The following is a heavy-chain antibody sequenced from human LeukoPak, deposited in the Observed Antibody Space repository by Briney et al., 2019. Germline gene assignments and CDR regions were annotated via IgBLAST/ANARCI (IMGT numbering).Heavy chain of an antibody. CDR3: ARSLAIDY. V-gene: IGHV3-30*02. D-gene: IGHD3-16*01. CDR2: IRYDGSNK. Sequence: PGGSLRLSCAASGFTFSTYGMHWVRQAPGKGLEWVAFIRYDGSNKYYAGSVKGRFTISRDNSKNTLYLQMNGLRAEDTALYYCARSLAIDYWGQGTLVTVSS. J-gene: IGHJ4*02. CDR1: GFTFSTYG.